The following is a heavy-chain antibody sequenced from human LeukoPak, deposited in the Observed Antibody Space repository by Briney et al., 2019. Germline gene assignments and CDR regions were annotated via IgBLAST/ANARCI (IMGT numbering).Heavy chain of an antibody. CDR1: GYTFTSYY. D-gene: IGHD1-26*01. J-gene: IGHJ4*02. CDR2: IIPIFGTA. V-gene: IGHV1-69*05. CDR3: AREAGVGAYFDY. Sequence: VASVKVSCKASGYTFTSYYMHWVRQAPGQGLEWMGGIIPIFGTANYAQKFQGRVTITTDESTSTAYMELSSLRSEDTAVYYCAREAGVGAYFDYWGQGTLVTVSS.